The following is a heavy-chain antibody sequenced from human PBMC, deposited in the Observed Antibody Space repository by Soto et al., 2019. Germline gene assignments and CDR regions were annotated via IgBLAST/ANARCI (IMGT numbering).Heavy chain of an antibody. CDR1: GGSISSGDYY. J-gene: IGHJ4*02. CDR2: IFYSGST. CDR3: ARWLGSGPHFDY. Sequence: QVQLQESGPGLVKPSQTLSLTCTVSGGSISSGDYYWSWIRQPPGKGLEWIGYIFYSGSTYYNPSLKSRVTISVDTSKNQLSLKLGSVSAADTAVYYCARWLGSGPHFDYWGQGTLVTVSS. V-gene: IGHV4-30-4*01. D-gene: IGHD3-22*01.